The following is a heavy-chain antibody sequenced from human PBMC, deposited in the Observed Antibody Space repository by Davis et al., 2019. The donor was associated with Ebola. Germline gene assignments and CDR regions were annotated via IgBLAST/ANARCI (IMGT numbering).Heavy chain of an antibody. CDR1: GYTFTSYG. J-gene: IGHJ6*02. Sequence: ASVKVSCKASGYTFTSYGISWVRQAPGQGLEWMGWISAYNGNTNYAQKLQGRVTMTTDTSTSTAHMELRSLRSDDTAMYYCARGKYCSGGSCYNYGMDVWGQGTTVTVSS. D-gene: IGHD2-15*01. CDR3: ARGKYCSGGSCYNYGMDV. V-gene: IGHV1-18*01. CDR2: ISAYNGNT.